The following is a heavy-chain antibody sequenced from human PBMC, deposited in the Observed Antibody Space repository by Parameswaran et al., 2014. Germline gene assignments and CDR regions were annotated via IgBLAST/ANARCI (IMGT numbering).Heavy chain of an antibody. CDR3: ARGDLYFDY. CDR2: IYYTGAT. J-gene: IGHJ4*02. V-gene: IGHV4-31*02. Sequence: PGKGLEWIGYIYYTGATYYNPSLRSRLTISLDTSKTHFSLRLSSVTAADTAVYYCARGDLYFDYWGQGTLVTVSS. D-gene: IGHD2-21*02.